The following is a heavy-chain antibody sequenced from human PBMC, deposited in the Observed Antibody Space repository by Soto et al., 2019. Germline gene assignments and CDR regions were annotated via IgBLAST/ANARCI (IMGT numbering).Heavy chain of an antibody. CDR2: INHSGST. D-gene: IGHD3-10*01. CDR3: ARGGVGYGSGSYYKGIDY. J-gene: IGHJ4*02. V-gene: IGHV4-34*01. Sequence: SETLSLTCAVYGGSFSGYYWSWIRQPPGKGLEWIGEINHSGSTNYNPSLKSRVTISVDTSKNQFSLKLSSVTAADTAVYYCARGGVGYGSGSYYKGIDYWGQGTLVTVSS. CDR1: GGSFSGYY.